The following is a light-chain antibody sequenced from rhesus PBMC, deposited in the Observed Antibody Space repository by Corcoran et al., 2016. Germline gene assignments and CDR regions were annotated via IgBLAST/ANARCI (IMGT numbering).Light chain of an antibody. CDR2: AAS. CDR1: QNIYSN. Sequence: DIQMTQSPSALSASVGDRVTISCRASQNIYSNLAWYQQKPGKAPKFLISAASSLQPGIPSRFSGSGTGTDFTLTISSLQPEDSAAYYCQHYYDNPYSFGQGTKVEIK. J-gene: IGKJ2*01. CDR3: QHYYDNPYS. V-gene: IGKV1S12*01.